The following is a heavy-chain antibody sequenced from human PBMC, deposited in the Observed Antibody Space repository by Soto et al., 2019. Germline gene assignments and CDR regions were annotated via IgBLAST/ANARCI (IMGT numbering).Heavy chain of an antibody. D-gene: IGHD4-17*01. J-gene: IGHJ4*02. CDR1: GFTFDDYA. CDR3: AKAPDYGGNSGVDY. V-gene: IGHV3-9*01. Sequence: ELQLVESGGGLVQPGRSLRLSCAASGFTFDDYAMHWVRQAPGKGLEWVSGVSWNSAYIGYADSVKGRFTISRDNAKNSLYLQMNSLRAEDTAVYYCAKAPDYGGNSGVDYWGQGTLVTVSS. CDR2: VSWNSAYI.